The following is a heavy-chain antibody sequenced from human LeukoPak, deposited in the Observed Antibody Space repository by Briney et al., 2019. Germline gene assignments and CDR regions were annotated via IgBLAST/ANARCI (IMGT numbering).Heavy chain of an antibody. J-gene: IGHJ4*02. V-gene: IGHV3-53*01. CDR1: GFTVSSNY. CDR2: IYSGGST. Sequence: GGSLRLSCAASGFTVSSNYMSWVRQAPGKGLEWVSVIYSGGSTYYADSVKGRFTISRDNSKNSLYLQMNSLRAEDTAVYYCVSSIAARRGQQLVSGLRYWGQGTLVTVSS. CDR3: VSSIAARRGQQLVSGLRY. D-gene: IGHD6-6*01.